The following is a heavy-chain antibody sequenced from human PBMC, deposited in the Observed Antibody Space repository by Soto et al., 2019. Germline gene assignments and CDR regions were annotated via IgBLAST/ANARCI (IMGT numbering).Heavy chain of an antibody. CDR1: GGSFSGYY. D-gene: IGHD3-3*01. J-gene: IGHJ5*02. Sequence: QVQLQQWGAGLLKPSETLSLTCAVYGGSFSGYYWSWIRQPPGKGLEWIGYIYYSGSTYYNPSLKSRVTISVDTSKNQFSLKLSSVTAADTAVYYCARVATIFGVVGEFDPWGQGTLVTVSS. CDR3: ARVATIFGVVGEFDP. CDR2: IYYSGST. V-gene: IGHV4-34*01.